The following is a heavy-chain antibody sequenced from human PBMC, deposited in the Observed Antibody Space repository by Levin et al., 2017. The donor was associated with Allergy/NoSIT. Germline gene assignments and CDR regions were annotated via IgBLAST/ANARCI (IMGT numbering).Heavy chain of an antibody. CDR2: IYYSGRT. CDR3: ARANYYDTSGYLY. Sequence: SETLSLTCTVSGDSVSSGNYYWSWIRQPPGKGLEWIGYIYYSGRTDYNPSLKSRGTISVDTSKNQFSLKLSSVTAADTAIYYCARANYYDTSGYLYWGQGTLVTVSS. D-gene: IGHD3-22*01. CDR1: GDSVSSGNYY. J-gene: IGHJ4*02. V-gene: IGHV4-61*01.